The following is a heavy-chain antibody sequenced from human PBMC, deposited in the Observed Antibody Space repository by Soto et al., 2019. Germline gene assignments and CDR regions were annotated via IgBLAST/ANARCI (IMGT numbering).Heavy chain of an antibody. CDR3: ARDRGGNSNYFDY. D-gene: IGHD2-21*02. CDR2: IYYIGSP. V-gene: IGHV4-31*03. J-gene: IGHJ4*02. Sequence: QVQLQESAPGLVKPSQTLSLTCTVSGGSISSGAYYWSWIRQHPGKGLEWLAPIYYIGSPHYNPSLKGRVANSIDTSKNQFSLKVSSVTAADAAVYYCARDRGGNSNYFDYWGQGALVTVSS. CDR1: GGSISSGAYY.